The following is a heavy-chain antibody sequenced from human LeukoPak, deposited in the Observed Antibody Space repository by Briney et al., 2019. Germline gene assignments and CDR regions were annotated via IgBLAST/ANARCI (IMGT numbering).Heavy chain of an antibody. D-gene: IGHD2-2*01. V-gene: IGHV4-34*01. Sequence: SETLSLTCAVYGGSFNGCYWSWIRQPPGKGLEWIGEINHSGSTSYNPSLKSRVTISVDTSKNQFSLKLSSVTAADTAVYYCARGRGTVVVPAAIDAFDIWGQGTMVTVSS. CDR2: INHSGST. J-gene: IGHJ3*02. CDR3: ARGRGTVVVPAAIDAFDI. CDR1: GGSFNGCY.